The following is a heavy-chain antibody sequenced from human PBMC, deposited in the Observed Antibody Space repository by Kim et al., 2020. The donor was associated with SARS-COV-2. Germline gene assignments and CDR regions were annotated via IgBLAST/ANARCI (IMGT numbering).Heavy chain of an antibody. CDR3: TNLGTVVTNFDY. CDR1: GFTFSNAW. D-gene: IGHD2-21*02. CDR2: IKSKTDGGTT. Sequence: GGSLRLSCAASGFTFSNAWMSWVRQAPGKGLEWVGRIKSKTDGGTTDYAAPVKGRFTISRDDSKNTLYLQMNSLKTEDTAVYYCTNLGTVVTNFDYWGQGTLVTVSS. V-gene: IGHV3-15*01. J-gene: IGHJ4*02.